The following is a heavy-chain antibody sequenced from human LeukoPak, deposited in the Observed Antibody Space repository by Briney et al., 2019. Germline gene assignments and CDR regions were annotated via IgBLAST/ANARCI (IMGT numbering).Heavy chain of an antibody. V-gene: IGHV1-46*01. CDR1: GYTFTSCY. D-gene: IGHD4-17*01. CDR2: INPSGGST. CDR3: ARGWWGTDYGWTNWFDP. J-gene: IGHJ5*02. Sequence: ASVKVSCKASGYTFTSCYMNWVRQAPGQGLEWMGKINPSGGSTSYAQKFQGRVTMTRDTSTSTVYMELSSLRSEDTAVYYCARGWWGTDYGWTNWFDPWGQGTLVTVSS.